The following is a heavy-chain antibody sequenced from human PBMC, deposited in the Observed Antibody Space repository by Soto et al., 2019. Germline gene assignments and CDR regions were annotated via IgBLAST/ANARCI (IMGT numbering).Heavy chain of an antibody. Sequence: SLTCAVYGGSFSGYYWSWIRQPPGKGLEWIGEINHSGSTNYNPSLKSRVTISVDTSKNQFSLKLSSVTAADTAVYYCARSDYGDYFDYWGQGTLVTVSS. J-gene: IGHJ4*02. CDR3: ARSDYGDYFDY. V-gene: IGHV4-34*01. CDR2: INHSGST. D-gene: IGHD4-17*01. CDR1: GGSFSGYY.